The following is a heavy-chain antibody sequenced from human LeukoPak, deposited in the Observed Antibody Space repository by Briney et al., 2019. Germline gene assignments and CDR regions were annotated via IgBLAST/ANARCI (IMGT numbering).Heavy chain of an antibody. CDR1: GFTFSDYY. Sequence: GGSLRLSCAASGFTFSDYYMTWIRQAPGKGLEWVSDVSGSGDSKFYADSVKGRFTISRDNAKKSLYLQVSSLRAEDRAVYYCARRVYNNHFFDYWGQGTLVTVSP. CDR3: ARRVYNNHFFDY. J-gene: IGHJ4*02. CDR2: VSGSGDSK. D-gene: IGHD4-11*01. V-gene: IGHV3-11*01.